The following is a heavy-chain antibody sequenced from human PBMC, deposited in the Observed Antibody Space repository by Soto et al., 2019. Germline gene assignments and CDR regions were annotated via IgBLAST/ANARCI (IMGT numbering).Heavy chain of an antibody. J-gene: IGHJ5*02. D-gene: IGHD2-2*01. CDR3: ARGRGPYCISTSCHSNWFDP. Sequence: ASETLSLTCAVSGGSISSSNWWSWVRQPPGKGLEWIGEIYHSGSTNYNPSLKSRVTISVDRSKNQFSLKLSSVTAADTAVYYCARGRGPYCISTSCHSNWFDPWGQGTLVTVSS. V-gene: IGHV4-4*02. CDR1: GGSISSSNW. CDR2: IYHSGST.